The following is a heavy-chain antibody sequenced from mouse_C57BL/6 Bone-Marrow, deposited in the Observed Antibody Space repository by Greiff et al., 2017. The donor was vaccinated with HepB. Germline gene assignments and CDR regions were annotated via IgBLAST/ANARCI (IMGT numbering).Heavy chain of an antibody. CDR1: GYSITSGYD. CDR3: ARAFAGGDYFDY. V-gene: IGHV3-1*01. Sequence: VQLKQSGPGMVKPSQSLSLTCTVTGYSITSGYDWHWIRHFPGNKLEWMGYISYSGSTNYNPSLKSRISITHDTSKNHFFLKLNSVTTEDTATYYCARAFAGGDYFDYWGQGTTLTVSS. J-gene: IGHJ2*01. CDR2: ISYSGST.